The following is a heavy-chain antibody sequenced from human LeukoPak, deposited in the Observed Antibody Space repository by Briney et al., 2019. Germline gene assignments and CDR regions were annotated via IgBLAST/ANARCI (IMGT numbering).Heavy chain of an antibody. Sequence: TGGSLRLSCAVSGFTFSDYGMNWVRQAPGKGLEWVSYISTGGSGIYYADSVKGRFTISRDNAKNSLYLQMDSLRAEDTAVYYCASDPSGWYYFDYWGQGTLVTVSS. D-gene: IGHD6-19*01. J-gene: IGHJ4*02. CDR3: ASDPSGWYYFDY. V-gene: IGHV3-48*03. CDR1: GFTFSDYG. CDR2: ISTGGSGI.